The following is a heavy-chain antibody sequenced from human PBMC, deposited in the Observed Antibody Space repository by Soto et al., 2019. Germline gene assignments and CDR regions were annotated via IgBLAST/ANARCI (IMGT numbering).Heavy chain of an antibody. CDR3: ARDPGIAAAGTRVGYYYYGMDV. CDR1: CGSISSGGYY. J-gene: IGHJ6*02. CDR2: IYYSGST. D-gene: IGHD6-13*01. V-gene: IGHV4-31*03. Sequence: SETLSLTCTVSCGSISSGGYYWSWIRQHPGKGLEWIGYIYYSGSTYYNPSLKSRVTISVDTSKNQFSLKLSSVTAADTAVYYCARDPGIAAAGTRVGYYYYGMDVWGQGTTVTVSS.